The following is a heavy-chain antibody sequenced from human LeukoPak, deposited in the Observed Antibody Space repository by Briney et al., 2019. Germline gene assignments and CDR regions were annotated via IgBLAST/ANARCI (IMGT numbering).Heavy chain of an antibody. Sequence: TGGSLRPSCALHRLTVSSNYMSWVRQAPGKGLEWVSVIYSGENQYYPDSVKGRFTISRDNSKNAVCLQMNSLRAEDTAVYYCARTNFWSGHWGQGTLVTVSS. CDR3: ARTNFWSGH. D-gene: IGHD3-3*01. CDR1: RLTVSSNY. J-gene: IGHJ4*02. CDR2: IYSGENQ. V-gene: IGHV3-53*01.